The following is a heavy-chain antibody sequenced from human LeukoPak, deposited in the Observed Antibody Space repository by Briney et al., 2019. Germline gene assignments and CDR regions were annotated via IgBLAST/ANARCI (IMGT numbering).Heavy chain of an antibody. CDR3: ARAGITVSGVIIRDAFNI. V-gene: IGHV3-30*03. Sequence: GGSLRLSCAASGFTFSSYGMHWVRQAPGKGLEWVAVISYDGSNKYYADSVKGRFTVSRDNSKNTLYLQMNSLRAEDTAVYYCARAGITVSGVIIRDAFNIWGQGTVVTVSS. CDR2: ISYDGSNK. CDR1: GFTFSSYG. D-gene: IGHD3-3*01. J-gene: IGHJ3*02.